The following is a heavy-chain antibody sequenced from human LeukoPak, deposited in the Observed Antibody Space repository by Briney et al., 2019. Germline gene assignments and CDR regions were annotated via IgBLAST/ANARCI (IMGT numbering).Heavy chain of an antibody. CDR1: GFSFKNYA. V-gene: IGHV3-30*03. D-gene: IGHD1-14*01. CDR3: AIGSAVTGVH. J-gene: IGHJ4*02. CDR2: TSDSGSLQ. Sequence: GRSLRLSCAASGFSFKNYAMHWVRQAPGKGLEWVAVTSDSGSLQWYADSVKGRFTISRDNSKNTVHLQMSSRRAKGTAMYYCAIGSAVTGVHWGQGTLVTVSS.